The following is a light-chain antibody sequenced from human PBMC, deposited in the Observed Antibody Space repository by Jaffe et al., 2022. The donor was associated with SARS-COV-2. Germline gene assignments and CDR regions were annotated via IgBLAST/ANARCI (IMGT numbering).Light chain of an antibody. CDR2: GAS. CDR3: QQRINWPRT. CDR1: QSVSNS. V-gene: IGKV3-11*01. Sequence: EIVLTQSPGTLSLSPGERATLSCRASQSVSNSLAWYQQRPGQAPRLLIYGASNRATGIPARFSGTGSGTDFTLTISSLEPEDFAVYYCQQRINWPRTFGGGTKVEIK. J-gene: IGKJ4*01.